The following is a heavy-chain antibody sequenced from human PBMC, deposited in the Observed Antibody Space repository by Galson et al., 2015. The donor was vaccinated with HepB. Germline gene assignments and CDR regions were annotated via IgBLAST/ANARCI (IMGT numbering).Heavy chain of an antibody. D-gene: IGHD1-26*01. J-gene: IGHJ4*02. CDR1: GYTFTDFG. CDR3: ARDLASVGPIFFDY. Sequence: SVKVSCKASGYTFTDFGISWVRQAPGQGLEWMGWISGYNAETQYAQKFQGRVTMTTDTSTNTAYVEVWSLRSGDTAVYYCARDLASVGPIFFDYWGQGTLVTVSS. CDR2: ISGYNAET. V-gene: IGHV1-18*04.